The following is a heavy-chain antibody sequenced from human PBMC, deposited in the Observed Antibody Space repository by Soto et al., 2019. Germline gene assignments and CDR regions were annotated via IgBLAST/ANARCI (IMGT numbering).Heavy chain of an antibody. V-gene: IGHV1-3*01. D-gene: IGHD6-19*01. CDR2: TNAGNGNT. J-gene: IGHJ4*02. CDR1: GYTFTSYA. Sequence: ASVNVSCKASGYTFTSYAMHWVRQAPGQRLERMGWTNAGNGNTKHSQKTQRRVTITGDSYESTAYMELSGLRSKDPAVYYCARSWLALVYWGQGTTVAVSS. CDR3: ARSWLALVY.